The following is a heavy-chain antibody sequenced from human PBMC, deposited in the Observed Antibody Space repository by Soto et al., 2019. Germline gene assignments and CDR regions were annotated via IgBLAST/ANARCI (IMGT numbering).Heavy chain of an antibody. V-gene: IGHV4-39*02. CDR3: AINTYGYGNLDY. Sequence: QLQLQESSQGLVKPSETLSLTCTVSDGSISTSSYYWGWIRQPPGKGLEWIGSMSYRGSTYYNPSLKSRVTISVDTSKNHLSLKLSSVTAADTAVYYCAINTYGYGNLDYWGQGTLVTVSS. CDR1: DGSISTSSYY. CDR2: MSYRGST. D-gene: IGHD5-18*01. J-gene: IGHJ4*02.